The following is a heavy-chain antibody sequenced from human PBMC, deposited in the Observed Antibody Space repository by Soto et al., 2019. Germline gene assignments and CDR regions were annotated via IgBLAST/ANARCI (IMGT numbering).Heavy chain of an antibody. J-gene: IGHJ4*01. CDR3: AKGSGSDFWSGYYF. Sequence: GGSLRLSCAASGFTFSSYVMHWVRQAPGKGLEWVAVISYDGRNKYYADSVKGRFTISRDNSKNTLYLQMDSLRAEDTAVYYCAKGSGSDFWSGYYFWGHGTLVTVSS. V-gene: IGHV3-30*18. D-gene: IGHD3-3*01. CDR2: ISYDGRNK. CDR1: GFTFSSYV.